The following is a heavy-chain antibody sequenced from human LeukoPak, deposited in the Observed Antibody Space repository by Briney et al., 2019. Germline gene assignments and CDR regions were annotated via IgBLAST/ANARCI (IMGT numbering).Heavy chain of an antibody. J-gene: IGHJ4*02. CDR3: ARERWSIAAPEYYFDY. V-gene: IGHV1-69*04. Sequence: SVKVSCKASGGTFSSYAISWVRQAPGQGLEWMGRIIPILGIANYAQKFQGKVTITADKSTSTAYMELSSLRSEDTAVYYCARERWSIAAPEYYFDYWGQGTLVTVSS. CDR2: IIPILGIA. CDR1: GGTFSSYA. D-gene: IGHD6-6*01.